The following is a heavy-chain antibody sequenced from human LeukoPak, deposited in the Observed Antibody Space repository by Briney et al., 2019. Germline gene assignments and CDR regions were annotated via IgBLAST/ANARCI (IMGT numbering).Heavy chain of an antibody. J-gene: IGHJ4*02. Sequence: ASVKVSCKASGYTFTSYGISWVRQAPGQGLEWMGWISAYNGNTNYAQKLQGRVTMATDTSTSTAYMELRSLRSEDTAVYYCARDDYGDFRVDYWGQGTLVTVSS. CDR3: ARDDYGDFRVDY. CDR1: GYTFTSYG. D-gene: IGHD4-17*01. CDR2: ISAYNGNT. V-gene: IGHV1-18*01.